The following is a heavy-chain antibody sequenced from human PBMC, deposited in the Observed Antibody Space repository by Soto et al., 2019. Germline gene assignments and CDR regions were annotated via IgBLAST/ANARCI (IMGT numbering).Heavy chain of an antibody. CDR2: IYYSGST. CDR1: GGSISSGDYY. Sequence: PSETLSLTCTVSGGSISSGDYYWSWIRQPPGKGLEWIGYIYYSGSTYYNPSLKSRVTISVDTSKNQFSLKLSSVTAADTAVYYCARADIVLVPAYGMDVWGQGTTVTVSS. V-gene: IGHV4-30-4*01. CDR3: ARADIVLVPAYGMDV. D-gene: IGHD2-2*01. J-gene: IGHJ6*02.